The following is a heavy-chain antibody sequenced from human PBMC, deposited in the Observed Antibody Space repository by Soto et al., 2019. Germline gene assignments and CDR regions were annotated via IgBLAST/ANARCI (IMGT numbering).Heavy chain of an antibody. CDR1: GGTFSSYA. V-gene: IGHV1-69*13. D-gene: IGHD5-18*01. J-gene: IGHJ4*02. CDR3: ARVAARSSYGPSGXFDD. Sequence: SVKVSCKASGGTFSSYAISWVRQAPGQGLEWMGGIIPIFGTANYAQKFQGRVTITADESTSTAYMELSSLRSEDTAVYYCARVAARSSYGPSGXFDDWGQGTLVTVSS. CDR2: IIPIFGTA.